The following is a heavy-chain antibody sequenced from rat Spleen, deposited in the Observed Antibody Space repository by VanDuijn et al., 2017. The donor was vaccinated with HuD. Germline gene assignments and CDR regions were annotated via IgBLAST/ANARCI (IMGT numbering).Heavy chain of an antibody. J-gene: IGHJ4*01. CDR3: ARHGRGERTYYYVLDA. CDR1: GFTFSNYY. Sequence: EVQLVESGGGLVQPGRSLKLSCAASGFTFSNYYMAWVRQAPTKGLEWVAYISTGGGSTYYRDSVKGRFTISRDNAKSTLYLQMDSLQSEDTATYYCARHGRGERTYYYVLDAWGQGASVTVSS. V-gene: IGHV5-25*01. CDR2: ISTGGGST. D-gene: IGHD4-3*01.